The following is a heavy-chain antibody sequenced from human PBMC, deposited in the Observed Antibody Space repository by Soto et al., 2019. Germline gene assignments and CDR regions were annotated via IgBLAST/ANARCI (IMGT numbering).Heavy chain of an antibody. CDR1: GFTVSSNY. J-gene: IGHJ4*02. Sequence: LRLSCAASGFTVSSNYMSWVRQAPGKGLEWVSVIYSGGSTYYADSVKGRFTTSRDNSKNTLYLQMNSLRAEDTAVYYCARTVAAHFDYWGQGTLVTVSS. CDR3: ARTVAAHFDY. CDR2: IYSGGST. V-gene: IGHV3-53*01. D-gene: IGHD6-19*01.